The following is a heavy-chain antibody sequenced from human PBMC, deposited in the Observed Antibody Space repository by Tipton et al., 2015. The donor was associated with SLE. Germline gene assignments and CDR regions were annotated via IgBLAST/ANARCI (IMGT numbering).Heavy chain of an antibody. J-gene: IGHJ4*02. V-gene: IGHV4-34*01. CDR2: INHSGST. CDR3: ASPFGSALGY. D-gene: IGHD3-16*01. Sequence: AGLVKPSETLSLTCAVYGGSFSGYYWSWIRQPPGKGLEWIGEINHSGSTNYNPSLKSRVTISVDTSKNQFSLKLSSVTAADTAVYYCASPFGSALGYWGQGTLVTVSS. CDR1: GGSFSGYY.